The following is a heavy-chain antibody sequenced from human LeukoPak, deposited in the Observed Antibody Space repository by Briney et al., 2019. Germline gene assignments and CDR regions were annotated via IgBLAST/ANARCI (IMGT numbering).Heavy chain of an antibody. J-gene: IGHJ4*02. CDR3: AKDLGRLQFYFDF. CDR1: GFTLDYYT. CDR2: ITWDGGNT. V-gene: IGHV3-43*01. D-gene: IGHD6-25*01. Sequence: PGGSLRLSCAASGFTLDYYTMHWVRQAPGKGLEWVSLITWDGGNTNYAESVRGRFTVSRDNSKNSVYLQMNFVRTDDTALYYCAKDLGRLQFYFDFWGRGTLVTVSS.